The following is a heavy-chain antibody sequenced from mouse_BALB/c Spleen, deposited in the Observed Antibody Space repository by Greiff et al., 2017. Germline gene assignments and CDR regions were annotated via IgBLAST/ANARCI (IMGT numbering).Heavy chain of an antibody. CDR3: AIYYDYVYYAMDY. V-gene: IGHV3-2*02. Sequence: VQLKESGPGLVKPSQSLSLTCTVTGYSITSDYAWNWIRQFPGNQLEWMGYISYSGSTSYNPSLKSRISITRDTSKNQFFLQLNSVTTEDTATYYCAIYYDYVYYAMDYWGQGTSVTVSS. D-gene: IGHD2-4*01. CDR2: ISYSGST. CDR1: GYSITSDYA. J-gene: IGHJ4*01.